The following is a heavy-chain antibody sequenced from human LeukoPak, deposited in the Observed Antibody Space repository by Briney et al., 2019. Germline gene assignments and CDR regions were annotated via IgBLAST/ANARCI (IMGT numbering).Heavy chain of an antibody. CDR2: ISGSGGST. V-gene: IGHV3-23*01. Sequence: GGSLRLSCAASGFTFSSYAMSWVRQAPGKGLEWVSAISGSGGSTYYADSVKGRFTISRGNSKNTLYLQMNSLRAEDTAVYYCAKGSYYDILTGYPPLVYWGQGTLVTVSS. J-gene: IGHJ4*02. CDR3: AKGSYYDILTGYPPLVY. CDR1: GFTFSSYA. D-gene: IGHD3-9*01.